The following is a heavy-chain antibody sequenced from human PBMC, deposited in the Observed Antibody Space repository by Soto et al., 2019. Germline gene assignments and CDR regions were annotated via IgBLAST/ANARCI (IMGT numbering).Heavy chain of an antibody. J-gene: IGHJ6*03. D-gene: IGHD2-15*01. CDR1: GGSISSSSHY. Sequence: SETLSLTCTVSGGSISSSSHYWGWIRQPPGKGLEWIGNIYYSGGTYYNPSLKSRVTISVDTTKNQFSLKLSSVTAADTAVYYCARRGVVVVVAANPMRYYYYMDVWGKGTTVTVSS. CDR2: IYYSGGT. CDR3: ARRGVVVVVAANPMRYYYYMDV. V-gene: IGHV4-39*07.